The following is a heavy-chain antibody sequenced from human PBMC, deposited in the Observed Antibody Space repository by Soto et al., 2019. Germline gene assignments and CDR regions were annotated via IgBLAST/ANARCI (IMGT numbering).Heavy chain of an antibody. CDR1: GFTFSSYA. CDR3: ARVLGGYSYGSFSVLIDY. CDR2: ISSNGGST. Sequence: GGSLRLSCAASGFTFSSYAMHWVRQAPGKGLEYVSAISSNGGSTYYADSVKGRFTISRDNSKNALYLQMSSLRAEDMALYYCARVLGGYSYGSFSVLIDYWGQGTLVTVSS. V-gene: IGHV3-64*02. J-gene: IGHJ4*02. D-gene: IGHD5-18*01.